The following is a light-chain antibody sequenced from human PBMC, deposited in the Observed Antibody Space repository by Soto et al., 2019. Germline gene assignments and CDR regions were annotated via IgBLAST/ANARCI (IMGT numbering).Light chain of an antibody. V-gene: IGKV1-5*03. J-gene: IGKJ1*01. Sequence: DIQMTQSPSTLSASVGDRVTSXXRASQTIFSWLAWYQQKPGTPPKLXIYKASTLQSGVPSRFSGSGSGTEFTLTISSLQPDDIATYYCQQYHSYSRTFGQGTKVDIK. CDR3: QQYHSYSRT. CDR1: QTIFSW. CDR2: KAS.